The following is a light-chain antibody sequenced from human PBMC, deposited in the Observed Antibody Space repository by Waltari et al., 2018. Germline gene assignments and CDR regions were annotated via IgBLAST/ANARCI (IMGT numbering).Light chain of an antibody. CDR3: CSYAGSFTLV. Sequence: QSALPQPRSVSGSPGQSVTISCTGTSSAVGRFPYLPWYQQHPGKAPKLMIYDVSKRPSGVPDRFSGSKSGDTASLTISGLQAEDEADYYCCSYAGSFTLVFGGGTKLTVL. CDR1: SSAVGRFPY. V-gene: IGLV2-11*01. CDR2: DVS. J-gene: IGLJ3*02.